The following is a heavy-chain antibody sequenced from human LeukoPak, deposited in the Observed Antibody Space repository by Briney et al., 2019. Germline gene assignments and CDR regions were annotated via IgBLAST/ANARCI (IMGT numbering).Heavy chain of an antibody. CDR2: INGHGSET. J-gene: IGHJ4*02. CDR3: ARAGDPGSVDY. D-gene: IGHD3-10*01. CDR1: GFTFSPHW. V-gene: IGHV3-7*01. Sequence: GGSLRLSCAASGFTFSPHWMSWVRQAPGEGLEWVANINGHGSETYYVDSVKGRFTVSRDNAKNSLFLQMNSLRAEDTAVYYCARAGDPGSVDYWGQGTLVTVSS.